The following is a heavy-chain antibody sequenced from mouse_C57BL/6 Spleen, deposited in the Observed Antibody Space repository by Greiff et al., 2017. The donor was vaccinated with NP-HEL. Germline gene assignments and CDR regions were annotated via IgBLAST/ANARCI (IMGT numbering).Heavy chain of an antibody. V-gene: IGHV1-18*01. CDR2: INPNNGGT. J-gene: IGHJ2*01. CDR1: GYTFTDYN. Sequence: VQLQQSGPELVKPGASVTIPCKASGYTFTDYNVDWVKQRHGKSLEWIGDINPNNGGTIYNQKFKGKATLTVDKSSSTAYMELRSLTSADTAVYYCARSTVVYFDYWGQGTTLTVSS. CDR3: ARSTVVYFDY. D-gene: IGHD1-1*01.